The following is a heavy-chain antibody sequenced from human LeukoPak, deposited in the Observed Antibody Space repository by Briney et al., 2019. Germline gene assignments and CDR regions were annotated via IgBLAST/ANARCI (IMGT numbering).Heavy chain of an antibody. CDR2: IYYSGST. Sequence: MSSETLSLTCAVYGGSFSGYFWRWIRQPPGKGLEWIGYIYYSGSTNYNPSLKSRVTISVDTSKNQFSLKLSSVTAEDTAVYYCARAGRGAFDYWGQGTLVTVSS. J-gene: IGHJ4*02. CDR1: GGSFSGYF. CDR3: ARAGRGAFDY. D-gene: IGHD2-15*01. V-gene: IGHV4-59*12.